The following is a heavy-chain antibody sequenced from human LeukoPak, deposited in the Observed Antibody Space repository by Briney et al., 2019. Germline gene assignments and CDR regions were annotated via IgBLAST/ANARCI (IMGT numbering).Heavy chain of an antibody. Sequence: GASVKVSCKASVYTFTSYGISWVRQAPGQGLEWMGWISAYNGNTNYAQKLQGRVTMTTDTSTSTAYMELRSLRSDDTAVYYCARVYYYGSGSYYNPFDYWGQGTLVTVSS. J-gene: IGHJ4*02. D-gene: IGHD3-10*01. CDR1: VYTFTSYG. CDR3: ARVYYYGSGSYYNPFDY. CDR2: ISAYNGNT. V-gene: IGHV1-18*01.